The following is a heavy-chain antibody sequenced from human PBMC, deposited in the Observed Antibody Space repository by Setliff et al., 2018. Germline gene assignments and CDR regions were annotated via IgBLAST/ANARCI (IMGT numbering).Heavy chain of an antibody. Sequence: ASVKVSCKASGYTFTSHYMHWVQQAPGLGLEWMGTINPSSGRTSYAQKFQGRVTMTRDTSTSTVYMDMSSLRSEDTAVYYCARDLWDMYSSSSGNLDYWGQGTPVTVSS. CDR2: INPSSGRT. J-gene: IGHJ4*02. V-gene: IGHV1-46*01. CDR1: GYTFTSHY. CDR3: ARDLWDMYSSSSGNLDY. D-gene: IGHD6-6*01.